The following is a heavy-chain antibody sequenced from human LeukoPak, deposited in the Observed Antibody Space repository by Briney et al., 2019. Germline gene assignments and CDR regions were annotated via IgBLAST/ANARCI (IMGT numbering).Heavy chain of an antibody. J-gene: IGHJ4*02. V-gene: IGHV3-23*01. CDR2: ISGTGGTT. CDR1: GFTFSYYS. D-gene: IGHD4-17*01. Sequence: GGSLRLSCAASGFTFSYYSMSWVRQAPGKGLEWVSTISGTGGTTYYADSVKGRFTISRDNSKNTLFLQFSSLRADDTAVYYCAKGRGTTVTAAANYWGQGTLVTVSS. CDR3: AKGRGTTVTAAANY.